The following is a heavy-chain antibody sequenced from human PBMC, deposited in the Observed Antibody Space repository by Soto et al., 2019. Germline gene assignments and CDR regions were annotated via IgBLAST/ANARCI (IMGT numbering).Heavy chain of an antibody. V-gene: IGHV4-31*03. CDR1: GGSISSGGYY. CDR3: ARYIVVVPAAPPNWFDP. CDR2: IYYSGST. Sequence: KASETLSLTCTVSGGSISSGGYYWSWIRQHPGKGLEWIGYIYYSGSTYYNPSLKSRVTISVDTSKNQFSLKLSSVTAADTAVYYCARYIVVVPAAPPNWFDPWGQGTLVTVSS. D-gene: IGHD2-2*01. J-gene: IGHJ5*02.